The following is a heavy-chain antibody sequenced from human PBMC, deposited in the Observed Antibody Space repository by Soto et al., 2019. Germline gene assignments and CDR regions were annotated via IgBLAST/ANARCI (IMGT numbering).Heavy chain of an antibody. Sequence: SETLSLTCTVSGGSISSGGYYWSWIRQHPGKGLEWIGYIYYSGSTYYNPSLKSRVTISVDTSKNQFSLKLSSVTAADTAVYYCARTSGDPNVATQMGNWFDPWGQGTLVTVSS. CDR2: IYYSGST. J-gene: IGHJ5*02. V-gene: IGHV4-31*03. CDR3: ARTSGDPNVATQMGNWFDP. CDR1: GGSISSGGYY. D-gene: IGHD5-12*01.